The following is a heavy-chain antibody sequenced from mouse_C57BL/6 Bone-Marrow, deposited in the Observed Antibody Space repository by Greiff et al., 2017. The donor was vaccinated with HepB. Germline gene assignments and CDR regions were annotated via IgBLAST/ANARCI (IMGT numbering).Heavy chain of an antibody. D-gene: IGHD2-4*01. CDR2: IWTGGGT. CDR3: ARIQYDYDERCYFDY. V-gene: IGHV2-9-1*01. J-gene: IGHJ2*01. CDR1: GFSLTSYA. Sequence: VQLQESGPGLVAPSRSLSISCTVSGFSLTSYAISWVRQPPVKGLEWLGVIWTGGGTNYNSALKSRLSISKNDTKSQVFLKRNSMQTDDTARYYCARIQYDYDERCYFDYWGQGTTLTVSS.